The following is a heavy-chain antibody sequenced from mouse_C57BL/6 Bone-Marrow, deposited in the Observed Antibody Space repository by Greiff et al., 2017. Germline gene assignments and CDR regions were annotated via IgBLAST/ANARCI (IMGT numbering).Heavy chain of an antibody. J-gene: IGHJ4*01. Sequence: EVQLQQSGPVLVKPGASVTMSCKASGYTFTDYYMNWVKQSHGKSLEWIGVINPYNGGTSYNQKFKGKATLTVDKSSSTAYMELNSLTSEDSAVYYCAREGWAAMDYWGKGTSVTVSS. V-gene: IGHV1-19*01. CDR2: INPYNGGT. D-gene: IGHD3-3*01. CDR3: AREGWAAMDY. CDR1: GYTFTDYY.